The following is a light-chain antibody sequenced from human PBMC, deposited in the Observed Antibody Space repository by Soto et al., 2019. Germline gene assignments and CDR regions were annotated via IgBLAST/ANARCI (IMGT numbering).Light chain of an antibody. V-gene: IGKV3-11*01. J-gene: IGKJ1*01. CDR3: QRRDGWPAT. Sequence: TALTQSPATLSLSPGERATLSCRASQSVGIKLAWYQQKPGQSPRLLIYDIVNRATGIPARFSGSGAGTDFPLPITSLEPEDFAVYYGQRRDGWPATFGQGTKVEI. CDR2: DIV. CDR1: QSVGIK.